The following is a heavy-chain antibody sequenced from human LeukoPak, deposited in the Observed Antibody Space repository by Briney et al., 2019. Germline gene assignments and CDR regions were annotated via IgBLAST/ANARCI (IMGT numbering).Heavy chain of an antibody. CDR3: ASLYYYDSSGWPWYFDL. CDR1: GGSISSSNW. CDR2: IYHSGST. Sequence: SETLSLTCAVSGGSISSSNWWSWVRQPPGKGLEWIGEIYHSGSTNYNPSLKSRVTISVDTSKNQFSLKLSSVTAADTAVYYCASLYYYDSSGWPWYFDLWGRGTLVTVSS. V-gene: IGHV4-4*02. J-gene: IGHJ2*01. D-gene: IGHD3-22*01.